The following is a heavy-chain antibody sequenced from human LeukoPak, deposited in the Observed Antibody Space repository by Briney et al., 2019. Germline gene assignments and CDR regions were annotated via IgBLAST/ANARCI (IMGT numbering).Heavy chain of an antibody. D-gene: IGHD6-19*01. J-gene: IGHJ4*02. CDR3: ARPRTVAGTLDY. Sequence: SETLSLTCTVSGGSISGYYWSWIRQPPGKGLEWIGEINHSGSTNYNPSLKSRVTISVDTSKNQFSLKLSSVTAADTAVYYCARPRTVAGTLDYWGQGTLVTVSS. CDR2: INHSGST. V-gene: IGHV4-34*01. CDR1: GGSISGYY.